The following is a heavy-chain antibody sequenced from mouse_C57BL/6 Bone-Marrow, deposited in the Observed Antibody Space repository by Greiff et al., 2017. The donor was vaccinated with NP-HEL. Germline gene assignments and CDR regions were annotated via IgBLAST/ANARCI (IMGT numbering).Heavy chain of an antibody. CDR3: AGEGGLRRRTYAMDY. J-gene: IGHJ4*01. Sequence: EVKLMESEGGLVQPGSSMKLSCTASGFTFSDYYMAWVRQVPEKGLEWVANINYDGSSTYYLDSLKSRFILSRDNAKNTLYLQMSSLKSEDTATYYGAGEGGLRRRTYAMDYWGQGTAVTVSA. CDR2: INYDGSST. CDR1: GFTFSDYY. V-gene: IGHV5-16*01. D-gene: IGHD2-4*01.